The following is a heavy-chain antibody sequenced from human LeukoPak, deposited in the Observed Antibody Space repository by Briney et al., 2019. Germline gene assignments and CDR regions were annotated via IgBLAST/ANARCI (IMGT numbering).Heavy chain of an antibody. CDR2: IYYSGST. CDR1: GGSVSSGSYY. D-gene: IGHD6-13*01. Sequence: PSETLSLTCTVSGGSVSSGSYYWSWIRQPPGKGLEWIGYIYYSGSTNYNPSLKSRVTISVDTSKNQFSLKLSSVTAADTAVYYCARDYRIAAAGSGPQTYYYYYGMDAWGQGTTVTVSS. CDR3: ARDYRIAAAGSGPQTYYYYYGMDA. J-gene: IGHJ6*02. V-gene: IGHV4-61*01.